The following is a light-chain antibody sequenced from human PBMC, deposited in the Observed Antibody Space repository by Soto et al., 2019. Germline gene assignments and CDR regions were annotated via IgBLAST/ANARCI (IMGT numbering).Light chain of an antibody. CDR3: CSYAGSGTYV. J-gene: IGLJ1*01. CDR2: EDR. Sequence: QSVLTQPASVSESPGQSITISCTGTTSDVGNYKLVSWYQQHPGKAPKLMIYEDRQRPSGVSHRLSGSKSGRTGSLSLSGLQAEDEADYSCCSYAGSGTYVFGTGTKVT. CDR1: TSDVGNYKL. V-gene: IGLV2-23*01.